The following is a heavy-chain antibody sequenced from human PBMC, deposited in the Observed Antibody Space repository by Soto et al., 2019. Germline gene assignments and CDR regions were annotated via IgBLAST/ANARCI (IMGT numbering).Heavy chain of an antibody. CDR2: INPSGGST. CDR1: GNTFTSIY. V-gene: IGHV1-46*03. Sequence: ASVKVSWEGSGNTFTSIYMQLGRQAPGQGLEWMGIINPSGGSTSYAQKFQGRVTMTRDTSTSTVYMELSSLRSEDTAVYYCARDWAALFDYWGQGTLVTVSS. CDR3: ARDWAALFDY. D-gene: IGHD3-16*01. J-gene: IGHJ4*02.